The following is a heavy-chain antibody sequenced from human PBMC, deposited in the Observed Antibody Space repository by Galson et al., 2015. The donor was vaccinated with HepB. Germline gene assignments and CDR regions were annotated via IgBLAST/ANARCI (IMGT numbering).Heavy chain of an antibody. CDR3: ARGGGYYDSSGYHIDAFDI. V-gene: IGHV1-8*01. D-gene: IGHD3-22*01. J-gene: IGHJ3*02. CDR2: MNPKSVNT. CDR1: GYTFTSHA. Sequence: SVKVSCKASGYTFTSHAINWVRQAPGQGLEWMGWMNPKSVNTGYAQNFKVRRTMTRNNSINTAYMELSSLGFEDTAVYFCARGGGYYDSSGYHIDAFDIWGQGTMVIVSS.